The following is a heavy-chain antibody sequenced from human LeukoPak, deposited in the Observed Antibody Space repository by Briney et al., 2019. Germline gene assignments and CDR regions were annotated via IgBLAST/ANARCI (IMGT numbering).Heavy chain of an antibody. CDR3: ARDQYYYDSSGYSPFDY. CDR1: GGSINSITNY. CDR2: IYYSGST. Sequence: SETLSLTCTVSGGSINSITNYWGWIRQPPGKGLEWIGSIYYSGSTYYNPSLKSRVTISIDTSKNQFSLKLRSVTAADTAVYYCARDQYYYDSSGYSPFDYWGQGTLVTVSS. D-gene: IGHD3-22*01. V-gene: IGHV4-39*07. J-gene: IGHJ4*02.